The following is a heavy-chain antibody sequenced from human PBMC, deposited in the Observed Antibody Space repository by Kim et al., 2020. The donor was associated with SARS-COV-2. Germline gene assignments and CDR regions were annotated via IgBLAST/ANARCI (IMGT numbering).Heavy chain of an antibody. CDR3: ARGRAARPGSAFDI. D-gene: IGHD6-6*01. CDR1: GGSFSGYY. CDR2: INHSGST. J-gene: IGHJ3*02. V-gene: IGHV4-34*01. Sequence: SETLSLTCAVSGGSFSGYYWSWIRQPPGKGLEWIGEINHSGSTNYNPSLKSRVTISVDTSKNQFSLKLSSVTAADTAVYYCARGRAARPGSAFDIWGQGTMVTVSS.